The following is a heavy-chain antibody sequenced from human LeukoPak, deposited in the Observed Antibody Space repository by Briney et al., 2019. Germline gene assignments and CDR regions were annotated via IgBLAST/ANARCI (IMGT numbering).Heavy chain of an antibody. J-gene: IGHJ5*02. CDR2: ISSRSSYI. CDR3: AKDARYQLLSSNYNWFDP. V-gene: IGHV3-21*01. D-gene: IGHD2-2*01. Sequence: GGSLRLSCAASGFTFSNYSMNWVRQAPGKGLEWVSSISSRSSYIYYADSVKGRFTISRDNSKNTLYLQMNSLRAEDTAVYYCAKDARYQLLSSNYNWFDPWGQGTLVTVSS. CDR1: GFTFSNYS.